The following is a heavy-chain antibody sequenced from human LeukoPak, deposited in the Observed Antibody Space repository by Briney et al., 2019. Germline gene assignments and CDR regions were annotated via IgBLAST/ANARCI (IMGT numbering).Heavy chain of an antibody. J-gene: IGHJ3*02. CDR1: GGSISSYY. CDR3: ARVQCDGSGLGDAFDI. Sequence: PSETLSLTCTVSGGSISSYYWSWIRQPPGKGLEWIGYIYYSGSTNYNPSLKNRVTISVDTSKNQFSLKLGSVTAADRAVYYCARVQCDGSGLGDAFDIWGQGTMVSVSS. CDR2: IYYSGST. V-gene: IGHV4-59*01. D-gene: IGHD3-10*01.